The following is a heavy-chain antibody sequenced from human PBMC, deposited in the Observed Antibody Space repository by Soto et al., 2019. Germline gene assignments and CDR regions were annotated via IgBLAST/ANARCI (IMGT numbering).Heavy chain of an antibody. CDR3: ARDGRYCSSTXCXGPSYXYXYXXMDV. Sequence: XGSLRLSXXXSGFTFSSXXXXXXXXXPXKXLEWVXXXXXSXSXXXXADLVKGRFTISRDNAKNSLYLQMNSLRAEDTAVYYCARDGRYCSSTXCXGPSYXYXYXXMDVWGKGTTVTVSS. CDR1: GFTFSSXX. V-gene: IGHV3-48*01. J-gene: IGHJ6*03. D-gene: IGHD2-2*01. CDR2: XXXSXSXX.